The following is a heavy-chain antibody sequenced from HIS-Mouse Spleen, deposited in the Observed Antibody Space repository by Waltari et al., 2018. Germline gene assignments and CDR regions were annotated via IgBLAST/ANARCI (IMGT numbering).Heavy chain of an antibody. V-gene: IGHV3-30*18. Sequence: QVQLVESGGGVVQPGRSLRLSCAASGFTFSRYGLHGVRQAPGKGLEWVAVISYDGSNKYYADSVKGRFTISRDNSKNTLYLQMNSLRAEDTAVYYCAKPTGIAAAGFDYWGQGTLVTISS. J-gene: IGHJ4*02. CDR3: AKPTGIAAAGFDY. CDR1: GFTFSRYG. CDR2: ISYDGSNK. D-gene: IGHD6-13*01.